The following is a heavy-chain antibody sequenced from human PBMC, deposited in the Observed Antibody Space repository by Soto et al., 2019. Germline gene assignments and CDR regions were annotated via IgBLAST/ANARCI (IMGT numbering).Heavy chain of an antibody. CDR1: GCPFSNGW. CDR2: LKRKIAGWTT. V-gene: IGHV3-15*01. J-gene: IGHJ4*02. Sequence: ESRGGLVKPWGSLRLSCAASGCPFSNGWMSWVRQAPGKGREGVGRLKRKIAGWTTDYSAPVKGSFTISRDDPRDTMYLQMNSLSSEDTAVYYCITDCTHSFCDGGTCYSVQTKSHDYLGQGTLVTFAS. D-gene: IGHD2-15*01. CDR3: ITDCTHSFCDGGTCYSVQTKSHDY.